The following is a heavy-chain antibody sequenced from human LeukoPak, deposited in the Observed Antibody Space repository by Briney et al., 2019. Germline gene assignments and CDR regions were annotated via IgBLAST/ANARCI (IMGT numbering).Heavy chain of an antibody. CDR3: ARDRRFSSGWLFDY. Sequence: GGPLRLSCAASGFTFSNYWMHWVRQAPGKGLVWVSRINGDGSSTNYADSVKGRFTISRDNAKNTLYLQMNSLRAEDTAVYYCARDRRFSSGWLFDYGGQGTLVTVSS. V-gene: IGHV3-74*01. CDR2: INGDGSST. CDR1: GFTFSNYW. D-gene: IGHD6-19*01. J-gene: IGHJ4*02.